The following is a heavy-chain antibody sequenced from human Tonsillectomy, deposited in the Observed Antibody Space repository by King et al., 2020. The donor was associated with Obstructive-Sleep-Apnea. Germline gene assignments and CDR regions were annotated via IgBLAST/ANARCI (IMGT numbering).Heavy chain of an antibody. CDR3: AKLPYYDILTGYYIPYYFDY. V-gene: IGHV3-23*04. D-gene: IGHD3-9*01. CDR2: ISGSGGST. CDR1: GFTFSSYA. J-gene: IGHJ4*02. Sequence: QLVQSGGGLVQPGGSLRLSCAASGFTFSSYAMSWVRQAPGKGLEWVSAISGSGGSTYYADSVKGRFTVSRDNSKNTLYLQMNSLRAEDTAVYYCAKLPYYDILTGYYIPYYFDYWGQGTLVTVSS.